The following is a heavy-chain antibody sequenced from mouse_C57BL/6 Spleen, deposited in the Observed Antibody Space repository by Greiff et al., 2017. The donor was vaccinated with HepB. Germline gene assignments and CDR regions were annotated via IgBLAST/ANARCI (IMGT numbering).Heavy chain of an antibody. J-gene: IGHJ3*01. D-gene: IGHD1-1*01. CDR3: ARSHYGSSPFAY. CDR1: GYTFTDYY. CDR2: INPNNGGT. Sequence: VQLQQSGPELVKPGASVKISCKASGYTFTDYYMNWVKQSHGKSLEWIGDINPNNGGTSYNQKFKGKATLTVDKSSSTAYMELRSLTSEDSAVYYCARSHYGSSPFAYWGQGTLVTVSA. V-gene: IGHV1-26*01.